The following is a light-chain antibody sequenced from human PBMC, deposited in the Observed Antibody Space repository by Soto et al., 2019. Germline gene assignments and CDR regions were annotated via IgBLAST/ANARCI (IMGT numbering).Light chain of an antibody. CDR3: GTWDSSLIAL. V-gene: IGLV1-51*02. J-gene: IGLJ1*01. Sequence: QSVLTQPPSVSAAPGHKVTISCSGNSSNIGSNDVPWYQQLPGKAPKLLIYENSQRPSGIPDRFSGSKSGTSATLGITGLQTGDEADYYCGTWDSSLIALFGTGTKVTVL. CDR2: ENS. CDR1: SSNIGSND.